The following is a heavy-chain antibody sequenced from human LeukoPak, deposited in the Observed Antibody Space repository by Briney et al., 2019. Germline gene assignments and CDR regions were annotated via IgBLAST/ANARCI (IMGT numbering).Heavy chain of an antibody. J-gene: IGHJ3*02. D-gene: IGHD5-24*01. CDR1: GGSISSYY. CDR2: IYYSGST. V-gene: IGHV4-59*08. CDR3: ARGSGDPYTYVFRGAFDI. Sequence: SETLSLTCTVSGGSISSYYWSWIRQPPGKGLEWIGYIYYSGSTNYNPSLKSRVTISVDTSKNQFSLKLSSVTAADTAVYYCARGSGDPYTYVFRGAFDIWGQGTMVTVSS.